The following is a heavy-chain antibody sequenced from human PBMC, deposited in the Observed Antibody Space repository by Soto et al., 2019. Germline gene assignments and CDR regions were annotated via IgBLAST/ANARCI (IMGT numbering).Heavy chain of an antibody. CDR1: GFSFSANG. Sequence: QVQLVESGGGVVQPGRSLRLSCEASGFSFSANGMHWVRQATGMGLEWVAFIWYDGSNKYYSDSVKGRFTISRDNSKNTLYMQMNRLTAEDTAVYYCAKAFYAIIGFYFASDSWGQGTLVTGSS. CDR3: AKAFYAIIGFYFASDS. CDR2: IWYDGSNK. D-gene: IGHD3-22*01. J-gene: IGHJ4*02. V-gene: IGHV3-33*06.